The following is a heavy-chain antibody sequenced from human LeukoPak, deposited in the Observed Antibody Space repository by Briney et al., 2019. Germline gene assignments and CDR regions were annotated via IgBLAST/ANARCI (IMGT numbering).Heavy chain of an antibody. D-gene: IGHD3-22*01. Sequence: GSSVKVSCKASGGTFSSYAISWVRQAPGQGLEWMGGIIPIFGTANYAQKFQGRVTITADESTSTAYMELSSLRSEDTAVYYCARERRPMIVVVTPGLNAFDIWGQGTMVTVSS. CDR3: ARERRPMIVVVTPGLNAFDI. V-gene: IGHV1-69*01. CDR1: GGTFSSYA. J-gene: IGHJ3*02. CDR2: IIPIFGTA.